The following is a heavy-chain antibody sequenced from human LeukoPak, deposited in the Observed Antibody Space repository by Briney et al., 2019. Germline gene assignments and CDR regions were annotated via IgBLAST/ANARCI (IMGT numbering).Heavy chain of an antibody. J-gene: IGHJ1*01. D-gene: IGHD6-19*01. CDR1: GYTFTGYY. V-gene: IGHV1-2*02. CDR2: INPNSGGT. CDR3: ARSGSSGARAHFQH. Sequence: GASVTVSCKASGYTFTGYYMHWVRHAPGQGLGWMGWINPNSGGTNYAQKFQGRVTMTRDTSISTAYMELSRLRSDDTAVYYCARSGSSGARAHFQHWGQGNLVTVSS.